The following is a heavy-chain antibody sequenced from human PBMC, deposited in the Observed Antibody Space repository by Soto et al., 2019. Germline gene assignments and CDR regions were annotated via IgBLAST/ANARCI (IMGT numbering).Heavy chain of an antibody. V-gene: IGHV5-10-1*01. D-gene: IGHD2-2*01. CDR1: GYSFTIYW. CDR2: IDPSDSYT. Sequence: GESLKISCKGSGYSFTIYWISWVRQMPGKGLEWMGRIDPSDSYTNYSPSFQGHVTISADKSISTAYLQWSSLKASDTAMYYCARYRVVVVPAAITYGMDVWGQGTTVTVSS. J-gene: IGHJ6*02. CDR3: ARYRVVVVPAAITYGMDV.